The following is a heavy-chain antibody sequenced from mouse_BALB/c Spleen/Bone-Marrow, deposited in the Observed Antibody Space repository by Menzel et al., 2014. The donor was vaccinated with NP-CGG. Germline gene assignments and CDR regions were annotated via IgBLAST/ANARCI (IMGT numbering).Heavy chain of an antibody. CDR2: ISSGGGST. CDR1: GFGFXSSD. Sequence: VQLKQSGGGLVKPGGSLKLSCAASGFGFXSSDMSWVRQTPEKRLEWVAYISSGGGSTYYPDTVKGRFTISRDNAKNTLNLQMSSLKSEDTAMYYCATHYYGRLDYWGQGTTLTVSS. J-gene: IGHJ2*01. CDR3: ATHYYGRLDY. V-gene: IGHV5-12-1*01. D-gene: IGHD1-2*01.